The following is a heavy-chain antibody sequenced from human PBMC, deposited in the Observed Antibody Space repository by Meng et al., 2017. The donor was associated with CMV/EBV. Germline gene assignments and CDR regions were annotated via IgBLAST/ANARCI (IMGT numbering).Heavy chain of an antibody. J-gene: IGHJ4*02. CDR1: GGSISSSSYY. CDR2: IYYSGST. Sequence: GSLRLSCTVSGGSISSSSYYWGWIRQPPGKGPEWIGSIYYSGSTYYNPSLKSRVTISVDTSKNQFSLKLSSVTAADTAVYYCAKVFGFLPPPFDYWGQGTLVTVSS. CDR3: AKVFGFLPPPFDY. V-gene: IGHV4-39*07. D-gene: IGHD3-3*01.